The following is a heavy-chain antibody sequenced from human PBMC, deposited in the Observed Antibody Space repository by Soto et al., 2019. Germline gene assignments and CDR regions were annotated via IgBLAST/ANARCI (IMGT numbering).Heavy chain of an antibody. J-gene: IGHJ4*02. V-gene: IGHV4-31*02. CDR2: IYYSGST. D-gene: IGHD3-22*01. Sequence: IRQHPGKGLEWIGYIYYSGSTYYNPSLKSRVTISVDTSKNQFSLKLSSVTAADTAVYYCARGTEDYYDSSGYYPGLDYWGQGTLVTVSS. CDR3: ARGTEDYYDSSGYYPGLDY.